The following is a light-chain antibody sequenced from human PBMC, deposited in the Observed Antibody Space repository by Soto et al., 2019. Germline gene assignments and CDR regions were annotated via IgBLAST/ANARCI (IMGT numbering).Light chain of an antibody. CDR3: SSYTTVNTVV. Sequence: QSALTQPASVSGSLGQSIAISCTATSSDVGDYNSVSWYQHHPGKAPKLMVYDVNHRPSWISTRFSGSKSGNTASLTISGLQAEDEADYYCSSYTTVNTVVFGGGTKLTVL. CDR2: DVN. V-gene: IGLV2-14*01. J-gene: IGLJ3*02. CDR1: SSDVGDYNS.